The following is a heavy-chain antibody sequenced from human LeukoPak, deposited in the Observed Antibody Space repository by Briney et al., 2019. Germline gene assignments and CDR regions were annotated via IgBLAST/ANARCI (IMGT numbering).Heavy chain of an antibody. Sequence: GGSLRLSCAASGFTVSSTYMSWVRQPPGKGLEWVSVIYSGGSTFYADSVKGRFTISRDNSKNTLYLQMNSLRVEDTAVYYCARDSNYDYWGQGTLVTVSS. D-gene: IGHD3-3*02. V-gene: IGHV3-66*01. J-gene: IGHJ4*02. CDR1: GFTVSSTY. CDR3: ARDSNYDY. CDR2: IYSGGST.